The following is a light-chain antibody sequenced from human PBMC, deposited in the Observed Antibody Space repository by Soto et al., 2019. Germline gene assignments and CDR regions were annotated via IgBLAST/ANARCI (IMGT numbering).Light chain of an antibody. Sequence: QSVLTQPASVSGSPGQSITISCTGTSSDVGAYNYVSWYQQHPGKAPKFMIYEVSNRPSGVSNRFSGSKSGNTASLTISGLQAEDEADYYCSSYTTSSTTVFGGGIKLTVL. CDR3: SSYTTSSTTV. V-gene: IGLV2-14*01. CDR2: EVS. J-gene: IGLJ3*02. CDR1: SSDVGAYNY.